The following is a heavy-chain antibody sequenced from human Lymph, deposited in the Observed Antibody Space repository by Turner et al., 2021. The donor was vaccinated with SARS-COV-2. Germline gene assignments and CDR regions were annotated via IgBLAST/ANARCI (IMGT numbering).Heavy chain of an antibody. D-gene: IGHD3-16*01. J-gene: IGHJ6*02. CDR3: ANLYPTVSWEFPYAMDV. V-gene: IGHV3-23*01. CDR2: ISGRGGST. Sequence: VQLLESGGGLVQPGGSLRLSCAASGFTFTNYAMSWVRQAPGKGLEWVSTISGRGGSTYYADSVKGRFTISRDNSKNTLYLQMKSLRAEDTAVYYCANLYPTVSWEFPYAMDVWGQGTTVTVSS. CDR1: GFTFTNYA.